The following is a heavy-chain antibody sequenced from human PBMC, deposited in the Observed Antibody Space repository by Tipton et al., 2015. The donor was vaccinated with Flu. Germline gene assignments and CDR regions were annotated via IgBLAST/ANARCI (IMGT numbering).Heavy chain of an antibody. J-gene: IGHJ6*02. D-gene: IGHD1-1*01. CDR3: SRDLWNDRRAYYYYGVDV. CDR2: IYYSGTT. V-gene: IGHV4-39*07. CDR1: GDSISTTIYY. Sequence: TLSLTCTVSGDSISTTIYYWGWVRQPPGKGLEWIGSIYYSGTTYYNPSLKGRVTISIDASKNQFSLDLTSLTAADTAVYYCSRDLWNDRRAYYYYGVDVWGQGTTVTVPS.